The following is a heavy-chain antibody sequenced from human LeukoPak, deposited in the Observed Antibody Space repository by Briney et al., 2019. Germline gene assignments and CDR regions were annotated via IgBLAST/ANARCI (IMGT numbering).Heavy chain of an antibody. D-gene: IGHD5-12*01. V-gene: IGHV4-59*01. Sequence: SETLSLTCTVSGGSISNYYWIWIRQPPGKGLEWIGYIYYSGCTNYNPSLKSRVTISVDTSKNQFSLKLSSVTAADTAVYYCARVSGYNFDYWGQGTLVTVSS. CDR2: IYYSGCT. CDR3: ARVSGYNFDY. J-gene: IGHJ4*02. CDR1: GGSISNYY.